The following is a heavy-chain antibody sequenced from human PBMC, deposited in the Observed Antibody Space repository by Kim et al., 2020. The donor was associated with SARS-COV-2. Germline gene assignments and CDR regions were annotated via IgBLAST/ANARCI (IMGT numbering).Heavy chain of an antibody. CDR3: GRTYSGRYFAAFGI. J-gene: IGHJ3*02. V-gene: IGHV3-30-3*01. CDR1: GFTFSSYA. Sequence: GGSLRLSCAASGFTFSSYAMHWVRQAPGKGLEWVAVISYDGSNKYYADSVKGRFTISRDNSKNTLYLQMNSLRAEDTAVYYCGRTYSGRYFAAFGIWGQG. D-gene: IGHD1-26*01. CDR2: ISYDGSNK.